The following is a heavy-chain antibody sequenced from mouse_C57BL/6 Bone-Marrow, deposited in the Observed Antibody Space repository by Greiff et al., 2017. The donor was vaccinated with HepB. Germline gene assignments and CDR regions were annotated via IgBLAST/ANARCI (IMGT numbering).Heavy chain of an antibody. CDR2: INPNNGGT. CDR3: ARGGLGQDYYFDY. D-gene: IGHD4-1*01. Sequence: EVKLMESGPELVKPGASVKIPCKASGYTFTDYNMDWVKQSHGKSLEWIGDINPNNGGTIYNQKFKGKATLTVDKSSSTAYMELRSLTSEDTAVYYCARGGLGQDYYFDYWGQGTTLTVSS. J-gene: IGHJ2*01. CDR1: GYTFTDYN. V-gene: IGHV1-18*01.